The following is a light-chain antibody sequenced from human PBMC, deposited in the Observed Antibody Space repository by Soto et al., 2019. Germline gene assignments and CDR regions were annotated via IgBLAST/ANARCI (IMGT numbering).Light chain of an antibody. Sequence: QSVLTQPPSASGSPGQSVTISCTGTSSDVGAYNYVSWYQHHPGKAPKLVIYEVSKRPSGVPDRFSGSKSGNTASLTVSGLQAEGEADYHCSSYAGNNNLLFGGGTKLTVL. J-gene: IGLJ2*01. V-gene: IGLV2-8*01. CDR2: EVS. CDR3: SSYAGNNNLL. CDR1: SSDVGAYNY.